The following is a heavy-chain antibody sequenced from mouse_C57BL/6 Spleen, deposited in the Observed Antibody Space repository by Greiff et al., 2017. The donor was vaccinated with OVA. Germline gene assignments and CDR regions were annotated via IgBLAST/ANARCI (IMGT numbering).Heavy chain of an antibody. J-gene: IGHJ3*01. CDR2: IYPGDGDT. CDR3: ARGGAWFAY. V-gene: IGHV1-80*01. Sequence: VQLQQSGAELVKPGASVKISCKASGYAFSSYWMNWVTQRPGKGLEWIGQIYPGDGDTNYNGKFKGKATLTADKSSSTAYMQLSSLTSEDSAVYFCARGGAWFAYWGQGTLVTVSA. CDR1: GYAFSSYW.